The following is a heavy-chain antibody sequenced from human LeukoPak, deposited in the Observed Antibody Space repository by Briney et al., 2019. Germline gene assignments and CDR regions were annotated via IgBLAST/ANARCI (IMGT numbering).Heavy chain of an antibody. Sequence: GGSLRLSCAASGFTFSSYSMNWVSQAPGKGLEGVSSISSSSSYINYADAVKGRVKISRDKAKNSLYLQMNSLRAEDTAVYYCAADVEAAAGIWGQGTMVTVSS. D-gene: IGHD6-13*01. CDR3: AADVEAAAGI. V-gene: IGHV3-21*01. CDR1: GFTFSSYS. CDR2: ISSSSSYI. J-gene: IGHJ3*02.